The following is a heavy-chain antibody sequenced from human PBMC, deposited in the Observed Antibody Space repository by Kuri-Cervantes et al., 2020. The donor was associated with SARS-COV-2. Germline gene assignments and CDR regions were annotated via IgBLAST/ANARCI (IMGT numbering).Heavy chain of an antibody. J-gene: IGHJ4*02. CDR2: ISTSSRTI. Sequence: GGSLRLSCAASGFTFSSYSMNWVRQAPGKGLEWVSYISTSSRTIYYADSVKGRFTVSRDNAKNSLYLQMNSLRDEDTAVYYCARDKDWGFDYWGQGTPVTVSS. V-gene: IGHV3-48*02. CDR1: GFTFSSYS. CDR3: ARDKDWGFDY. D-gene: IGHD7-27*01.